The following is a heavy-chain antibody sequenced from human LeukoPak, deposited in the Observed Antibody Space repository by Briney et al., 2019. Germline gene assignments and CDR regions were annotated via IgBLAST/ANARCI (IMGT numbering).Heavy chain of an antibody. CDR1: GGTFSSYA. CDR2: IIPILGIA. J-gene: IGHJ6*02. V-gene: IGHV1-69*04. CDR3: ARGGRRRSTKKTYYDILTGYPVYGMDV. D-gene: IGHD3-9*01. Sequence: ASVKVSCKASGGTFSSYAISWVRQAPGQGLEWMGRIIPILGIANYAQKFRGRVTITADKSTSTAYMELSSLRSEDTAVYYCARGGRRRSTKKTYYDILTGYPVYGMDVWGQGTTVTVSS.